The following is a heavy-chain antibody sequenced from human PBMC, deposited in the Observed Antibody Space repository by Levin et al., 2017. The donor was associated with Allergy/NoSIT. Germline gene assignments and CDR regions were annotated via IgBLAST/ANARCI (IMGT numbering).Heavy chain of an antibody. D-gene: IGHD3-9*01. Sequence: SETLSLPFSFSFLSFLFPSFLFLLPPPFHFLSFIGEINHGGSSNYNPSLKSRVTISVDTSTKQFTLKLTSVTAADTAGYYCASSTGYVLSYGLDVWGQGTTVTVSS. V-gene: IGHV4-34*01. J-gene: IGHJ6*02. CDR3: ASSTGYVLSYGLDV. CDR2: INHGGSS. CDR1: FLSFLFPS.